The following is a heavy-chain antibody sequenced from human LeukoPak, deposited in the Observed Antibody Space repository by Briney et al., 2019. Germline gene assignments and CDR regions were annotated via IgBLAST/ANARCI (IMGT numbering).Heavy chain of an antibody. CDR2: IYPADSDC. Sequence: GESLKISCKGSGYTFTTQWIGWVRQMPGKGLEWMGIIYPADSDCRYSPSFQGQVTISADKSISTAYLQWSSLKASDTAMYYCARRYGGYFDYWGQGTLVTVSS. CDR3: ARRYGGYFDY. J-gene: IGHJ4*02. D-gene: IGHD3-10*01. V-gene: IGHV5-51*01. CDR1: GYTFTTQW.